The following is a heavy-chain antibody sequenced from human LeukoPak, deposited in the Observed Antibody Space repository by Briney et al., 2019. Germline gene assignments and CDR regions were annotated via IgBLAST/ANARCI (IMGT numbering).Heavy chain of an antibody. CDR1: GGSTNTYY. CDR2: IYSSGTT. J-gene: IGHJ4*02. Sequence: SETLSLTCTVSGGSTNTYYWSWIRQPAGKGLEWIGRIYSSGTTHYNPSLKSRVTMSVDTSKNQFSLKLSSVTAADTAVYYCARDNPLDGYPPKFFSGDYWGQGTLVTVSS. CDR3: ARDNPLDGYPPKFFSGDY. D-gene: IGHD5-24*01. V-gene: IGHV4-4*07.